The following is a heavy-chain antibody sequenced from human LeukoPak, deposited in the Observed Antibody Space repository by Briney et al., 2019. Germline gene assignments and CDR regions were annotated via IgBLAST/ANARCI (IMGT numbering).Heavy chain of an antibody. V-gene: IGHV4-61*08. CDR2: IYYSGST. Sequence: SETLSLTCTVSGGSVSSGGYYWSWIRQPPGKGLEWIGYIYYSGSTNYNPSLKSRVTISVDTSKNQFSLKLSSVTAADTAVYHCAREAMYSYGNNFDYWGQGTLVTVSS. CDR1: GGSVSSGGYY. D-gene: IGHD5-18*01. CDR3: AREAMYSYGNNFDY. J-gene: IGHJ4*02.